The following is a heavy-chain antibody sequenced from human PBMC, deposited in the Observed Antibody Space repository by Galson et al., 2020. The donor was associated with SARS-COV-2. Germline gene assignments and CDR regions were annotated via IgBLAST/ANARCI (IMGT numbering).Heavy chain of an antibody. Sequence: ETSETLSLTCTVSGDSVSSAGYYWSWLRQRPGKGLDWIGYIYYNGNTYYNPSLKSRVTISVDTSKNQFSLKLSSVSAADTAVYFCARVPGFYSLGIYYAVDVWGQGTTVTVSS. CDR1: GDSVSSAGYY. CDR3: ARVPGFYSLGIYYAVDV. J-gene: IGHJ6*02. CDR2: IYYNGNT. V-gene: IGHV4-31*03. D-gene: IGHD3-10*01.